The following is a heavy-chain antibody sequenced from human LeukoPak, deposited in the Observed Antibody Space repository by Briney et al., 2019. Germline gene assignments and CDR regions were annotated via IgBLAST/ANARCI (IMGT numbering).Heavy chain of an antibody. CDR1: GYTFTGYY. Sequence: GASVEGSCKASGYTFTGYYMHWVRQAPGQGLGWMGWINPNSGGTNYAQKFQGRVTMTRDTSISTAYMELSRLRSDDTAVYYCARECRGSLIAYCGGYYFDYWGQGTLVTVSS. V-gene: IGHV1-2*02. CDR3: ARECRGSLIAYCGGYYFDY. CDR2: INPNSGGT. D-gene: IGHD2-21*01. J-gene: IGHJ4*02.